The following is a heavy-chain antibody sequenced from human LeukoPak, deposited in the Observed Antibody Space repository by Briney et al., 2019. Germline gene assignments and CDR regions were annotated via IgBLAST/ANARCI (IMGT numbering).Heavy chain of an antibody. CDR1: GGSISSGSYH. J-gene: IGHJ4*02. Sequence: SQTLSLTCTVSGGSISSGSYHWSWIRQPAGKGLEWIGRIYTSGSTNYNPSLKSRVTISVDTSKNQFSLKLSSVTAADTAVYYCARTIVVVPAAHFDYWGQGTLVTVSS. CDR3: ARTIVVVPAAHFDY. CDR2: IYTSGST. D-gene: IGHD2-2*01. V-gene: IGHV4-61*02.